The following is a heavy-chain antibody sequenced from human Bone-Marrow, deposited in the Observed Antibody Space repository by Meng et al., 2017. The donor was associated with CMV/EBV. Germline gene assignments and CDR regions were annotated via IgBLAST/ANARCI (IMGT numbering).Heavy chain of an antibody. Sequence: SVKVSCKASGGTFSSYAISWVRQAPGQGLEWMGGIIPIFGTVNYAQKFQGRVTITTDESTSTAYMELSSLRSEDTAVYYCASRRTYNWNYASNYYYGMDVWGQGTTVTVSS. J-gene: IGHJ6*02. V-gene: IGHV1-69*05. CDR3: ASRRTYNWNYASNYYYGMDV. CDR1: GGTFSSYA. CDR2: IIPIFGTV. D-gene: IGHD1-7*01.